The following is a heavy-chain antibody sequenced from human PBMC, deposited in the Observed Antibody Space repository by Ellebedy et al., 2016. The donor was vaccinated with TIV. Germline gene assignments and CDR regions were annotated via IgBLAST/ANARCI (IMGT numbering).Heavy chain of an antibody. CDR3: ATWRFDH. V-gene: IGHV6-1*01. J-gene: IGHJ4*02. CDR2: TYYRSDWNH. Sequence: MPSETLSLTFAIPGDSVSGNSGAWNWIRPSPSRGLEWLGRTYYRSDWNHDYAVSLRSRISINADTSKNQFSLHLNSVTPEDTAVYYCATWRFDHWGQGTLVTASS. CDR1: GDSVSGNSGA.